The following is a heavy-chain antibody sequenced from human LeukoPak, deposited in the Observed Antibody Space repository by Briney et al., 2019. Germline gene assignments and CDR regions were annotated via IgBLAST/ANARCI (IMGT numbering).Heavy chain of an antibody. Sequence: GGSLRLSCAASGFTFSNAWISWVRQAPGKGLEWVGRIKGKPDGGTTDYAAPVKGRFTISRGDSKTTLYLQMNSLKTEDTAVYYCTTLYRLNPWGQGTLVTVSS. V-gene: IGHV3-15*01. CDR3: TTLYRLNP. D-gene: IGHD1-14*01. J-gene: IGHJ5*02. CDR2: IKGKPDGGTT. CDR1: GFTFSNAW.